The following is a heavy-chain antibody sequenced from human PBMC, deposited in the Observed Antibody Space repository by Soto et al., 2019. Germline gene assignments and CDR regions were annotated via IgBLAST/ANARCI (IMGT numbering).Heavy chain of an antibody. V-gene: IGHV3-30*18. CDR3: AKDLYRSGWSYFFDN. Sequence: QVQLVESGGGVVQPGRSLRLSCAASGFTFSTYAMHWVRQAPGKGLEWVAIISYNGNEKYSADSVKGRFTISRDNSKKTLYLQMNSLRADDTAVYYGAKDLYRSGWSYFFDNWGKGTLVTVSS. CDR2: ISYNGNEK. J-gene: IGHJ4*02. CDR1: GFTFSTYA. D-gene: IGHD2-15*01.